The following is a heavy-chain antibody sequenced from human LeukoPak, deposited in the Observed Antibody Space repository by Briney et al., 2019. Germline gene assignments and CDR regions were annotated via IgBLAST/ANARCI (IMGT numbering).Heavy chain of an antibody. Sequence: SETLSLTCTVSGGSISSSSYYWGWIRQPPGKGLEWIGSIYYSGSTYYNPSLKSRVTISVDTSKNQFSLNLSSVTAADTAVYYCARDLYDRNYWGQGTLVTVSS. J-gene: IGHJ4*02. CDR2: IYYSGST. D-gene: IGHD3-22*01. V-gene: IGHV4-39*07. CDR3: ARDLYDRNY. CDR1: GGSISSSSYY.